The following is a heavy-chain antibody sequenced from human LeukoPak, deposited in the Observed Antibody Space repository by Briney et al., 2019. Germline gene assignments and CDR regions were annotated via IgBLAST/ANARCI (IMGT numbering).Heavy chain of an antibody. CDR2: IYYSGST. D-gene: IGHD2-8*01. CDR1: GGSISSYY. J-gene: IGHJ4*02. Sequence: SETLSLTCTVSGGSISSYYWSWIRQPPGKGLEWIGYIYYSGSTNYNPSLKSRVTISVDTSKDQFSLKLSSVTAADTAVYYCARSKGICTNGVCSSDYWGQGTLVTVSS. CDR3: ARSKGICTNGVCSSDY. V-gene: IGHV4-59*01.